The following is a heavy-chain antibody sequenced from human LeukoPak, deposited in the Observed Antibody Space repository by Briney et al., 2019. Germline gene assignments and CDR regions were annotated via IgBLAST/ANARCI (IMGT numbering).Heavy chain of an antibody. V-gene: IGHV3-64D*06. Sequence: TGGSLRLSCSGSGFTFTSYAMHWVRQAPGRGLEYVSSISGNGGSTYYADSVNGRFTISRDNSKNQVYLQMSSLRDDDTAFYYCVKGGLYSGDYYGHWGQGTLVTVSS. CDR1: GFTFTSYA. CDR3: VKGGLYSGDYYGH. CDR2: ISGNGGST. D-gene: IGHD1-26*01. J-gene: IGHJ4*02.